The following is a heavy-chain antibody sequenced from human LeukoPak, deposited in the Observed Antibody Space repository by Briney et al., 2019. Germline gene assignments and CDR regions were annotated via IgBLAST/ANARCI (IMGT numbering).Heavy chain of an antibody. CDR2: IWYDGSNK. CDR1: GFTFSSYG. J-gene: IGHJ4*02. CDR3: ARGYYDSSGYYTIFDY. V-gene: IGHV3-33*01. Sequence: GGSLRLSCAASGFTFSSYGMHWVRQAPGKGLEWVAVIWYDGSNKYYADSVKGRFTISRDNSKNTLYLQMNSLRAEDTAVYYCARGYYDSSGYYTIFDYWGQGTLVTVSS. D-gene: IGHD3-22*01.